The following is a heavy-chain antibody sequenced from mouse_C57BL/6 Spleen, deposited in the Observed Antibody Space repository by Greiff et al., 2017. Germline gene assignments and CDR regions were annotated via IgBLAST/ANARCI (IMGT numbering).Heavy chain of an antibody. CDR2: IYPGDGDT. J-gene: IGHJ2*01. V-gene: IGHV1-82*01. D-gene: IGHD1-1*01. CDR1: GYAFSSSW. Sequence: QVQLQQSGPELVQPGASVKISCKASGYAFSSSWMNWVQQRPGKGLEWIGRIYPGDGDTNYNGKFKGKATLTADQSSSTAYIQLSSLTSEDSAVYFCASPSYGSSSYYFDYWGQGTTRTVSS. CDR3: ASPSYGSSSYYFDY.